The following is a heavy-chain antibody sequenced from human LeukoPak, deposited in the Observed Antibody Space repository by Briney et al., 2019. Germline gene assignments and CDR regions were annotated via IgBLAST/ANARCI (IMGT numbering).Heavy chain of an antibody. CDR3: ARDYYGSGSYFHFDY. V-gene: IGHV3-30-3*01. CDR2: ISSDGGSK. D-gene: IGHD3-10*01. J-gene: IGHJ4*02. CDR1: GFTFSSYA. Sequence: GRSLRLSCAASGFTFSSYAMHWVRQAPSRGLEWVAVISSDGGSKYYADSVKGRFTISRDNSMNTLFLQMNSLRAEDTAVYFCARDYYGSGSYFHFDYWGQGTLVTVSS.